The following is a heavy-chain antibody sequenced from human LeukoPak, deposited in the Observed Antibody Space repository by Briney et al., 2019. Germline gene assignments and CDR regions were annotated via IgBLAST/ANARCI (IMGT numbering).Heavy chain of an antibody. Sequence: GGSLRLSCAASGFTFSDYNMNWLRQAPGKGLEWVSYITNSGSTIRYADSVKGRFTISRDNAKNSLYLQMNSLRAEDTAVYYCARSIGLTGGGVDVWGQGTTVTVSS. CDR2: ITNSGSTI. J-gene: IGHJ6*02. V-gene: IGHV3-11*01. CDR1: GFTFSDYN. CDR3: ARSIGLTGGGVDV. D-gene: IGHD3-9*01.